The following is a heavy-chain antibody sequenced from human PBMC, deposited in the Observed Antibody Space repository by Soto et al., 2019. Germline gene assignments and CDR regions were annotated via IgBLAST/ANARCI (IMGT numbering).Heavy chain of an antibody. D-gene: IGHD3-9*01. CDR3: ARQYYGLLPGYYTDY. Sequence: EVQLVESGGDLVQRGGSLRLSCAASGFPFSSYWMHWVRHTPGKGLDWVARISGDGVTTYYADSVTGRFTVSRHNAKNTLSLQISGLRAEDTAVYYCARQYYGLLPGYYTDYWRQRTLVALSS. CDR2: ISGDGVTT. CDR1: GFPFSSYW. J-gene: IGHJ4*02. V-gene: IGHV3-74*01.